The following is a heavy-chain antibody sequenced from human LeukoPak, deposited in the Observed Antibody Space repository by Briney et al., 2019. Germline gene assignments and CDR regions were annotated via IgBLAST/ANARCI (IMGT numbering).Heavy chain of an antibody. CDR2: INHSGST. V-gene: IGHV4-34*01. J-gene: IGHJ6*03. Sequence: TPSEPLSLTCAVYGGSFSGYYWSWLRQPPGKGLEWIGEINHSGSTNYNPSLKSRVTISVDTSKNQFSLKLSSVTAADTAVYYCARGRGITIFGVVIDPFYYMDVWGKGTTVTVSS. CDR3: ARGRGITIFGVVIDPFYYMDV. CDR1: GGSFSGYY. D-gene: IGHD3-3*01.